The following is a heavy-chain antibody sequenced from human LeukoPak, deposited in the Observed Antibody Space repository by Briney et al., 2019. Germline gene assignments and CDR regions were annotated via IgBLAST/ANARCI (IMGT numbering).Heavy chain of an antibody. J-gene: IGHJ4*02. D-gene: IGHD2/OR15-2a*01. V-gene: IGHV4-61*02. CDR3: AREVFYIEYYFDY. CDR2: IYTSGST. CDR1: GGSISSGSYY. Sequence: SETLSLTCTVSGGSISSGSYYWSWIRQPAGKGLEWIGRIYTSGSTNYNPSHKSRVTISVDTSKNQFSLKLSSVTAADTAVYYCAREVFYIEYYFDYWGQGTLVTVSS.